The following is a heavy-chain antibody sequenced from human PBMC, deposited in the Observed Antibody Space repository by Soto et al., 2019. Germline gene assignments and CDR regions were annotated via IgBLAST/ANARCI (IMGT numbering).Heavy chain of an antibody. CDR1: GGSISSGGYS. V-gene: IGHV4-30-2*01. CDR2: IYHSGST. D-gene: IGHD3-10*01. J-gene: IGHJ4*02. CDR3: ARAIGWFGELLGGYYFDD. Sequence: PSETLSLTCAVSGGSISSGGYSWSWIRQPPGKGLEWIGYIYHSGSTYYNPSLKSRVTISVDRSKNQFSLKLSSVTAADTAVYYCARAIGWFGELLGGYYFDDWGQGTLVTVSS.